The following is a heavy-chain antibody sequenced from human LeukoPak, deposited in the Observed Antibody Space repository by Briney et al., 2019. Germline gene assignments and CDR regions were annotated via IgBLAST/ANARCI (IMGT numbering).Heavy chain of an antibody. CDR3: TRQTERDAYNRY. CDR1: GFTFSSFW. Sequence: GGSLRLSCVASGFTFSSFWMSWVRQTPGKGLGWVANTRQDGSVQNYVDSVKGRFTISRDNAKNSVYLQLNSLRAEDTAVYYCTRQTERDAYNRYWGQGTLVTVSS. J-gene: IGHJ4*02. V-gene: IGHV3-7*03. D-gene: IGHD5-24*01. CDR2: TRQDGSVQ.